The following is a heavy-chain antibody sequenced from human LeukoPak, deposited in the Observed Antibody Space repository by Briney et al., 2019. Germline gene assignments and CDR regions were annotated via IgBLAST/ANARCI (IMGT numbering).Heavy chain of an antibody. CDR1: GGSFSGYY. V-gene: IGHV4-34*01. Sequence: PSETLSLTCAVYGGSFSGYYWSWIRQPPGKGLEWLGEINQSGSTNYNPSLKSRVTISVDTSKKQFSLKLSPVTAADTAVYYCAAGCSSTSCYWYYYTDVWGKGTTVTVSS. CDR3: AAGCSSTSCYWYYYTDV. J-gene: IGHJ6*03. D-gene: IGHD2-2*01. CDR2: INQSGST.